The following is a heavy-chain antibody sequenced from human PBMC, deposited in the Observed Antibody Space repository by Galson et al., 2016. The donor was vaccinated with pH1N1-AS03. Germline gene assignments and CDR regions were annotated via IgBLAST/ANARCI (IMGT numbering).Heavy chain of an antibody. J-gene: IGHJ5*02. CDR2: ISRSGAMI. CDR1: GFTFDYYY. CDR3: ARDPYYGSGTYSDGVLNWFDP. D-gene: IGHD3-10*01. Sequence: SLRLSCAISGFTFDYYYMSWIRQAPGKGLEWVSYISRSGAMIYYADSVRGRSTISRDNAKNSLYLQMSSLRAEDTAVFYCARDPYYGSGTYSDGVLNWFDPWGQGTLVTVSS. V-gene: IGHV3-11*04.